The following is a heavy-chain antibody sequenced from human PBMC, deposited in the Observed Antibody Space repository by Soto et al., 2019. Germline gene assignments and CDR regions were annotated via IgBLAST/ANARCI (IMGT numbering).Heavy chain of an antibody. V-gene: IGHV1-2*04. CDR2: TNPNSGGT. CDR1: GYTFTGYY. D-gene: IGHD4-17*01. Sequence: ASVKVSCKASGYTFTGYYMHWVRQAPGQGLEWMGWTNPNSGGTKYAQKFQGWVSMTRDTSISTAYMELSRLRSDDTAVYYCAREDYGDSNFDYWGQGTLVTVSS. J-gene: IGHJ4*02. CDR3: AREDYGDSNFDY.